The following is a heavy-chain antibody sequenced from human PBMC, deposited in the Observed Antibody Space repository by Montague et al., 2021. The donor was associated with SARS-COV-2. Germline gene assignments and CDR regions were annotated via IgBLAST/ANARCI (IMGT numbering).Heavy chain of an antibody. V-gene: IGHV4-38-2*02. CDR1: GYSISSYYY. D-gene: IGHD2-15*01. CDR3: ARAPGYCCGGSCNSGWFDP. Sequence: SETLSLTCTVSGYSISSYYYWGWIRQPPGKGLEWIGSIYHSGSTYYNPSLKSRVTISVDTSKNQFSLKLSSVTAADTAVYYCARAPGYCCGGSCNSGWFDPWGQGTLVTVSS. J-gene: IGHJ5*02. CDR2: IYHSGST.